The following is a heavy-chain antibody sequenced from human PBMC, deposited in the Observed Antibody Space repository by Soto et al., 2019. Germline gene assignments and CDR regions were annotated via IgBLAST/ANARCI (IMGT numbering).Heavy chain of an antibody. J-gene: IGHJ4*02. D-gene: IGHD3-10*01. Sequence: DVQLVESGGGLVQPGGSLRLSCAASGFTFTSNWMHWVRQAPGKGLVWVSRINSDGTTTTYADSVKGRFTISRDNAKNTLYLQVNSLGGEDTAVYYCTRGGATGAGIYHFENWGQGTLVTVSS. V-gene: IGHV3-74*01. CDR1: GFTFTSNW. CDR2: INSDGTTT. CDR3: TRGGATGAGIYHFEN.